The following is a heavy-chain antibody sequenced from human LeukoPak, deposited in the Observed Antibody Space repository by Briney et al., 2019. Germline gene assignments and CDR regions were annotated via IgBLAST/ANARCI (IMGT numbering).Heavy chain of an antibody. J-gene: IGHJ4*02. V-gene: IGHV3-23*01. CDR2: IRGSDSST. CDR1: GFTFSNEV. CDR3: ARDLEGGYVAYFDY. Sequence: GGSLRLSCAASGFTFSNEVMTWVRQAPGKGLAWVSAIRGSDSSTHYADSVKGRFTIFRDISKNTLYLQMNSLRAADTAVYYCARDLEGGYVAYFDYWGQGTLVTVSS. D-gene: IGHD5-12*01.